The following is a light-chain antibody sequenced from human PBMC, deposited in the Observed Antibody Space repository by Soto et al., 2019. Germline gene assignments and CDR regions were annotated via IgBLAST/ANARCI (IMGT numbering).Light chain of an antibody. V-gene: IGKV3-20*01. Sequence: EIVLTQPPGTLSLSPGERATLSCRASQSVSSIYLAWYQQKPGQAPRLLIYRASSRATGIPDRFSGSGSGTDFTLTISRLEPEDFAVYYCQQYGGSPPFTFGQGTKLEIK. CDR3: QQYGGSPPFT. CDR2: RAS. J-gene: IGKJ2*01. CDR1: QSVSSIY.